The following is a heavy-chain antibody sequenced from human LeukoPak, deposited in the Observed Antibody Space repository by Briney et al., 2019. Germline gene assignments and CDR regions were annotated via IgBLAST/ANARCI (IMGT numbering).Heavy chain of an antibody. V-gene: IGHV3-21*01. CDR1: GFTFSSYS. J-gene: IGHJ6*03. CDR2: ISSSSSYI. D-gene: IGHD6-6*01. CDR3: ARGGAARDYYYYYMDV. Sequence: GGSLRLSCAASGFTFSSYSMNWVRQAPGKGLEWVSSISSSSSYIYYADSVKGRFTISRDNAKNSLYLQMNSLRAEDTAVYYCARGGAARDYYYYYMDVWGKGTTVTVSS.